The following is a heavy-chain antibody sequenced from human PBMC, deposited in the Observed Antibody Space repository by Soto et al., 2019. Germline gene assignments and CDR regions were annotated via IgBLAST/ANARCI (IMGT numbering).Heavy chain of an antibody. CDR1: GYTFSCYS. Sequence: XGVKVSFKASGYTFSCYSIPLVRQAPGQGLEWMGRISGYNGNTNYARTLRGRLTLTTDTSTSTAYMELRSLTSDDTAVYYCARDVFCGGAPACPDMDVWGQGTTVTVSS. CDR2: ISGYNGNT. CDR3: ARDVFCGGAPACPDMDV. V-gene: IGHV1-18*04. J-gene: IGHJ6*02. D-gene: IGHD2-21*01.